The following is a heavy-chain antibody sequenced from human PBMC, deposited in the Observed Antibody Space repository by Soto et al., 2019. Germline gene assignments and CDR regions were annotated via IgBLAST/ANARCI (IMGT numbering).Heavy chain of an antibody. CDR3: ARKGVAFDY. D-gene: IGHD3-3*01. J-gene: IGHJ4*02. Sequence: GGSLRLSCAASGFTFSSYSMNWVRQAPGKGLEWISYISTTSSSIYYADSVKGRFTISGDNAKNSLFLQMNSLRDEDTAVYYCARKGVAFDYWGQGALVTVSS. CDR1: GFTFSSYS. CDR2: ISTTSSSI. V-gene: IGHV3-48*02.